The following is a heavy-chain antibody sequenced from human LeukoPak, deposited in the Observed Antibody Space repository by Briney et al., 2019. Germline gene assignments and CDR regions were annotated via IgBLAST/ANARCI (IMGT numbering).Heavy chain of an antibody. CDR2: IWYDGSNK. J-gene: IGHJ4*02. CDR3: ARDRRGGNSYFDY. Sequence: GGSLRLSCAASGFTFSSYGMHWVRQAPGKGLEWVAVIWYDGSNKYYADSVKGRFTISGDNSKNTLYLQMNSLRAEDTAVYYCARDRRGGNSYFDYWGQGTLVTVSS. D-gene: IGHD5-18*01. V-gene: IGHV3-33*01. CDR1: GFTFSSYG.